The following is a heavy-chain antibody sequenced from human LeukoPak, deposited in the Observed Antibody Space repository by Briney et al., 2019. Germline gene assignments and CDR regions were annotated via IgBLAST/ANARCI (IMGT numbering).Heavy chain of an antibody. CDR2: IYYSGST. J-gene: IGHJ2*01. D-gene: IGHD4-17*01. Sequence: ETSETLSLTCTVSGGSISSSSYYWRWIRQPPGKGLEWIGRIYYSGSTYYYPSRKSLVTISVDTSKNQFSLKLGSVTAADTAVYYCATDYGDNWYFDLWGRGTLVTVSS. CDR1: GGSISSSSYY. V-gene: IGHV4-39*07. CDR3: ATDYGDNWYFDL.